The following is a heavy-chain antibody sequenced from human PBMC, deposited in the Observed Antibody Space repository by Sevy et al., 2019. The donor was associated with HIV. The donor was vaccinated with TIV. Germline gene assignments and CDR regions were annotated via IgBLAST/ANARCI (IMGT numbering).Heavy chain of an antibody. Sequence: ASVKVSCKVSGSTLTQLSMHWVRQAPGIGLEWMVTFDPEDGKTRYAQKFQGRVTMTEDTSTHTAYMELSSLTSEDTAIYYCESTRDYYESNGYYFDFWGQGTLVTVSS. J-gene: IGHJ4*02. CDR3: ESTRDYYESNGYYFDF. V-gene: IGHV1-24*01. CDR1: GSTLTQLS. D-gene: IGHD3-22*01. CDR2: FDPEDGKT.